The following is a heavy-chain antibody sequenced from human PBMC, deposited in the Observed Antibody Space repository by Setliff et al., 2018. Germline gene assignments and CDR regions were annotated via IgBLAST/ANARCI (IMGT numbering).Heavy chain of an antibody. CDR1: GYSISSGHY. Sequence: SETLSLTCTVSGYSISSGHYWGWVRQPPGKGLEWIGSISHGGSTYYNPSLRSRVTISLDTSKNQFSPQLTSVTAAGTAVYYCAGGRRYDYGWDFDYWGQGALVTVSS. V-gene: IGHV4-38-2*02. CDR3: AGGRRYDYGWDFDY. CDR2: ISHGGST. J-gene: IGHJ4*02. D-gene: IGHD4-17*01.